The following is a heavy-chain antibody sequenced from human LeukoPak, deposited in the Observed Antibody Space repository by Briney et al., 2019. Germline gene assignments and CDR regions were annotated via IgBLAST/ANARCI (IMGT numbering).Heavy chain of an antibody. CDR3: ARYDSSGYYHETLDY. Sequence: ASVKVSCKASGYTFTSYGISRVRQAPGQGLEWMGWISAYNGNTNYAQKLQGRVTMTTDTSTSTAYMELRSLRSDDTAVYYCARYDSSGYYHETLDYWGQGTLVTVSS. CDR2: ISAYNGNT. J-gene: IGHJ4*02. CDR1: GYTFTSYG. V-gene: IGHV1-18*01. D-gene: IGHD3-22*01.